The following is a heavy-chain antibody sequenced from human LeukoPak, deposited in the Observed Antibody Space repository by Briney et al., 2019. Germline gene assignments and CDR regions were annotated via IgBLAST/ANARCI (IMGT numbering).Heavy chain of an antibody. D-gene: IGHD3-9*01. CDR3: ARSYYDILTGYGY. J-gene: IGHJ4*02. CDR1: GGSISSYY. Sequence: PSETLSLTCTVSGGSISSYYWGWIRQPPGKGLEWIGSIYYSGSTYCNPSLKSRVTISVDTSKNQFSLKLSSVTAADTAVYYCARSYYDILTGYGYWGQGTLVTVSS. CDR2: IYYSGST. V-gene: IGHV4-39*01.